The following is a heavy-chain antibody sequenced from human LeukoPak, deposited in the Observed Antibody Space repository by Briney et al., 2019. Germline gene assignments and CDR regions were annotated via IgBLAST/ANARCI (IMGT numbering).Heavy chain of an antibody. CDR3: ARRLVGGSYFFDY. Sequence: ASVKVSCKASGYTFTGYYMHWVRQAPGQGLEWMGWMNPNSGNTGYAQKFEGRVTMTRNTSISTAYMELSSLSSEDTAVYYCARRLVGGSYFFDYWGQGTLVTVSS. V-gene: IGHV1-8*02. D-gene: IGHD1-26*01. CDR2: MNPNSGNT. CDR1: GYTFTGYY. J-gene: IGHJ4*02.